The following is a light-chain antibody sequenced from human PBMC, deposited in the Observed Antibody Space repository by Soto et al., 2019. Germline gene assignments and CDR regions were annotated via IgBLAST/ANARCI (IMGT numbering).Light chain of an antibody. J-gene: IGKJ4*01. CDR2: GAS. CDR3: QQVNVYPST. V-gene: IGKV3D-15*01. Sequence: EIVMTQSPAALSVSPGERGTLSWRASESVSSNLAWYQQKPGQAPSLLIHGASSRATGIPARFRGSGSGTDFTLTISGLQPEDFATYYCQQVNVYPSTFGGGTKVDNK. CDR1: ESVSSN.